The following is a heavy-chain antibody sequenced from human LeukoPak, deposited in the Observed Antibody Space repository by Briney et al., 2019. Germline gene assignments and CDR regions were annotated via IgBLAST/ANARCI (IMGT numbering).Heavy chain of an antibody. Sequence: SETLSLTCAVYGGSFSGYYWSWIRQPPGKGLEWIGEINHSGSTNYNPSLKSRVTISVDTSKNQFSLNLNSVTAADTAVYYCATDTGYSGGEFFEYWGQGSLVTVSS. CDR1: GGSFSGYY. V-gene: IGHV4-34*01. CDR2: INHSGST. D-gene: IGHD3-16*01. J-gene: IGHJ4*02. CDR3: ATDTGYSGGEFFEY.